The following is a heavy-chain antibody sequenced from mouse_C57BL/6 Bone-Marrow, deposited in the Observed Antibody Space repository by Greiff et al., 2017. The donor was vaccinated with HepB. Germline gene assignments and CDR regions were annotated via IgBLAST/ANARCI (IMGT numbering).Heavy chain of an antibody. CDR3: ARLKAWFAY. V-gene: IGHV1-9*01. CDR1: GYTFTEYT. Sequence: QVQLQQSGAELVKPGASVKLSCKASGYTFTEYTIHWVKQRSGHGLEWIGEILPGSGSTNYNEKFKGKATFTADTSSNTAYMQLSSLTTEDSAIYYCARLKAWFAYWGQGTLVTVSA. J-gene: IGHJ3*01. CDR2: ILPGSGST.